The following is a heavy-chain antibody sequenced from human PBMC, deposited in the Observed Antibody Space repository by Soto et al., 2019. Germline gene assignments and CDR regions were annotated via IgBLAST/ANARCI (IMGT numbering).Heavy chain of an antibody. CDR3: ATKGKYQLLLDWFDP. Sequence: SETLSPTCAVYGGSFSGFYWGWVRPPPGKGLEWIGEINHSGSTNYNPSLKSRVTISVDTSKNQFSLKLSSVTAADTAVYYCATKGKYQLLLDWFDPWGQGTLVTVSS. J-gene: IGHJ5*02. D-gene: IGHD2-2*01. CDR2: INHSGST. V-gene: IGHV4-34*01. CDR1: GGSFSGFY.